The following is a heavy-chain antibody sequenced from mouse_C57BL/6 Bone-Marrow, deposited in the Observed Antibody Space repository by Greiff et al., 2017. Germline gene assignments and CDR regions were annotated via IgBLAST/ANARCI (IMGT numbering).Heavy chain of an antibody. V-gene: IGHV2-6-1*01. CDR2: IWSDGST. J-gene: IGHJ4*01. Sequence: VQLVESGPGLVAPSPSLSITCTVSGFSLTSYGVHWVRQPPGKGLEWLVVIWSDGSTTYNSAHKSRLSISKDNSKNQVSLKMNSLQTDDTAMYYCARHVPVYCGSSGAMDYWGQGTSVTVSS. D-gene: IGHD1-1*01. CDR1: GFSLTSYG. CDR3: ARHVPVYCGSSGAMDY.